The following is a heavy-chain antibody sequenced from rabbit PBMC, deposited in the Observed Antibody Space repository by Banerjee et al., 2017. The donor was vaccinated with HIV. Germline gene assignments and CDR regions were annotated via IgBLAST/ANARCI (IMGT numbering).Heavy chain of an antibody. D-gene: IGHD1-1*01. Sequence: QQQLEESGGGLVKPGGTLTLTCKASGFSFSSSYYMCWVRQAPGKGLEWIACIYTGDGNTYYASWAKGRFTISKTSSTTVTLQMTSLTAADTATYFCARAGSGVYNYFNLWGPGTLVTVS. CDR2: IYTGDGNT. CDR1: GFSFSSSYY. V-gene: IGHV1S45*01. J-gene: IGHJ4*01. CDR3: ARAGSGVYNYFNL.